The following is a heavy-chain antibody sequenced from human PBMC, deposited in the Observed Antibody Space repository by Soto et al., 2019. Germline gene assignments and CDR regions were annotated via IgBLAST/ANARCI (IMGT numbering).Heavy chain of an antibody. CDR1: GFTSSSYS. Sequence: PGGSLRLSCAASGFTSSSYSMNWVSQAPGKGLEWVSYISSSSSTIYYADSVKDRFTISRDNAKNSLYLQMNSLRDEDTAVYYCARDYPYDSVGMDVWGQGTTVTVSS. CDR2: ISSSSSTI. CDR3: ARDYPYDSVGMDV. J-gene: IGHJ6*02. D-gene: IGHD3-22*01. V-gene: IGHV3-48*02.